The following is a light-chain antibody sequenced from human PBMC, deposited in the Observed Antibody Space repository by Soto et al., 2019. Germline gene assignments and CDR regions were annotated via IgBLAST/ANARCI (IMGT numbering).Light chain of an antibody. CDR2: AAF. V-gene: IGKV1-27*01. Sequence: DIQMTQSPSSLSASVGDRVTITCRANQGISNYLAWYQQKPGKVSELLIYAAFSLHSWVPSRFSGSGSGTVFTLTITSLEPEDVATYYCQNYKCAPFTFGPGTKVDLK. CDR3: QNYKCAPFT. CDR1: QGISNY. J-gene: IGKJ3*01.